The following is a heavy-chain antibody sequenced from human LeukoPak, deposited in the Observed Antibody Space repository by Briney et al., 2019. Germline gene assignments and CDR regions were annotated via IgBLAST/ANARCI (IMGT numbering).Heavy chain of an antibody. CDR1: GGTFSSYA. Sequence: SVQVSCKASGGTFSSYAISWVRQAPGQGLEWMGRIIPILGIANYAQKFQGRVTITADKSTSTAYMELSSLRSEDTAVYYCASPPHSYGQPGLAFDIWGQGTMVTVSS. CDR2: IIPILGIA. CDR3: ASPPHSYGQPGLAFDI. J-gene: IGHJ3*02. V-gene: IGHV1-69*04. D-gene: IGHD5-18*01.